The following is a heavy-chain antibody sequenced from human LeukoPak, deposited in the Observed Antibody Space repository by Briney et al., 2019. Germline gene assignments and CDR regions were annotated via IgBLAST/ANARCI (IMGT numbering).Heavy chain of an antibody. CDR2: IGADGGST. Sequence: GGSLRLSCAASGFTFTNYAMSWVRQAPGRGLEWVSGIGADGGSTYYADSVKGRFTISRDNSKNTLNLQMNSLRAEDTAVYYCARYYYGSGSYAGLYDSRSGHFDYWGQGTLVTVSS. D-gene: IGHD3-10*01. V-gene: IGHV3-23*01. J-gene: IGHJ4*02. CDR3: ARYYYGSGSYAGLYDSRSGHFDY. CDR1: GFTFTNYA.